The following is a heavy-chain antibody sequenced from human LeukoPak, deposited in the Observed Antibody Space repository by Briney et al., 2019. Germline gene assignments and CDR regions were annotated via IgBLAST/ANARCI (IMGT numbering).Heavy chain of an antibody. J-gene: IGHJ6*03. Sequence: GGSLRLSCAASGFTFDDYGMSWVRQAPGKGLEWVSGINWNGDNTNYADSLKGRFTISRDNAKNSLYLQMNSLRAEDTAVYYCARDGYSSSWYATLYYYYYMDVWGKGTTVTISS. V-gene: IGHV3-20*04. CDR2: INWNGDNT. CDR3: ARDGYSSSWYATLYYYYYMDV. D-gene: IGHD6-13*01. CDR1: GFTFDDYG.